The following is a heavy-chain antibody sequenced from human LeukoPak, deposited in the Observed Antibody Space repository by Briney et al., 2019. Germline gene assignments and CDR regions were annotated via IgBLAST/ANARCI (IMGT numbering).Heavy chain of an antibody. D-gene: IGHD2-15*01. CDR2: IFPIDSET. V-gene: IGHV5-51*01. J-gene: IGHJ6*02. CDR3: TRGCSGGSCSRDAMDV. CDR1: GYSFSSDW. Sequence: ESLKISCKASGYSFSSDWIAWVRQMPGKGLEWMGIIFPIDSETTYSPSFQGQVTISADKSISTAYLQWSSLKASDTAMYYCTRGCSGGSCSRDAMDVWGQGTMVTVSS.